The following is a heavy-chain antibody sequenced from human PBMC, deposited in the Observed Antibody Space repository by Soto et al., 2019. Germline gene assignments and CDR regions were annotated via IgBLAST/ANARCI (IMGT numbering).Heavy chain of an antibody. J-gene: IGHJ4*02. CDR2: IYYSGST. Sequence: SETLSLTCTVSGGSISSGDYYWSWIRQPPGKGLEWIGYIYYSGSTYYNPSLKSRVTISVDTSKNQFSLKLSSVTAADTAVYYCARWNVDTAMVVGFDYWGQGTLVTVSS. CDR3: ARWNVDTAMVVGFDY. V-gene: IGHV4-30-4*01. D-gene: IGHD5-18*01. CDR1: GGSISSGDYY.